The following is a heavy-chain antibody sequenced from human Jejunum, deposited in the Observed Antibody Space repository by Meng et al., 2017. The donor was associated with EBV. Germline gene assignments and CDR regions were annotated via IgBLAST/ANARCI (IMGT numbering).Heavy chain of an antibody. D-gene: IGHD1-14*01. Sequence: QVTLRNRGPVSRNPSGTMTPTCPLLTDFFGSYEWWSWVRQPQGKGLEWLGEINQVGSTYYNPSLKSRVTISIDTSKRQFSLRLNSMTAADTAVYYCARASSERLLDYWGQGTLVTVSS. CDR2: INQVGST. CDR1: TDFFGSYEW. V-gene: IGHV4-4*02. J-gene: IGHJ4*02. CDR3: ARASSERLLDY.